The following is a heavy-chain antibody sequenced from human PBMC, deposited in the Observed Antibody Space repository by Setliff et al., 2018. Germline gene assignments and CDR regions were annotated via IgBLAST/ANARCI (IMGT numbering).Heavy chain of an antibody. D-gene: IGHD3-10*01. J-gene: IGHJ6*03. Sequence: PSETLSLTCAVYGGSFSGYYWSWIRQPPGKGLEWIGEINHSGSTNYNPSLKSRVTISVDTSKNQFSLKLSSVTAADTAVYYCARDRRGFYYYMDVWGKGTTVTVSS. V-gene: IGHV4-34*01. CDR1: GGSFSGYY. CDR3: ARDRRGFYYYMDV. CDR2: INHSGST.